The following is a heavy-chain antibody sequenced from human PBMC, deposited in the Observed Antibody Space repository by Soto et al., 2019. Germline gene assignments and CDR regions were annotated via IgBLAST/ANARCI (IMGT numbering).Heavy chain of an antibody. J-gene: IGHJ4*02. V-gene: IGHV4-30-4*01. D-gene: IGHD3-22*01. CDR3: ATYYDSSGPTFDY. Sequence: SETLSLTCTVSGGSISSGDHYLSWIRQPPGKGLEWIAYIYYSGTTYYNPSLESRVTMSVETSKNQFSLKLSSVTATDTAVYYCATYYDSSGPTFDYWGQGTLITVSS. CDR2: IYYSGTT. CDR1: GGSISSGDHY.